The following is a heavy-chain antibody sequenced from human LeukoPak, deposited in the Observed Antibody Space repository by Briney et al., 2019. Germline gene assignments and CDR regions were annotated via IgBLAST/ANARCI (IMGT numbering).Heavy chain of an antibody. Sequence: PSETLCLTCTVSGGSISSGSYYWSWIPQPAGKGLEWVGRIYTSGSTNYNPSLKSRVTISVDTSKNQLSLKLSSVTAADTAVYYCARGDYGDYVDNWFDPWGQGTLVTVSS. J-gene: IGHJ5*02. CDR3: ARGDYGDYVDNWFDP. D-gene: IGHD4-17*01. CDR2: IYTSGST. V-gene: IGHV4-61*02. CDR1: GGSISSGSYY.